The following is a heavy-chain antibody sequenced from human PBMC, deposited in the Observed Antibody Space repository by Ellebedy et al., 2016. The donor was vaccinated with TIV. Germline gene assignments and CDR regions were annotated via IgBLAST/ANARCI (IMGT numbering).Heavy chain of an antibody. D-gene: IGHD2-21*02. V-gene: IGHV4-39*01. J-gene: IGHJ4*02. CDR1: GGSISTSSYY. Sequence: MPSETLSLTCTVSGGSISTSSYYWGWIRQPPGKGLEWIGSIYYSGTTYYNPSLKSRVTISVDTSKNQFSLKLSSVTAADTAVYYCASQLAYEPLVVVTGDYWGQGTLVTVSS. CDR3: ASQLAYEPLVVVTGDY. CDR2: IYYSGTT.